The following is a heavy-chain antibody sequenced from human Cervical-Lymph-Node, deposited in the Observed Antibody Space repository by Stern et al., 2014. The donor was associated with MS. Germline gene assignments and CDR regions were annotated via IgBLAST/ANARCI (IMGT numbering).Heavy chain of an antibody. CDR2: IYHDDSDP. CDR1: GYTFSHYW. V-gene: IGHV5-51*01. Sequence: VQLVQSGAEVKKPGESLTISCQGSGYTFSHYWIGWVLQMPGKGLEWMGVIYHDDSDPKYSPSFQGQVSIAADKFISTAYLQWYSLKASDTAMYYCARLQGYCTSTSCDNYYYFDLWGRGTLVTVSS. J-gene: IGHJ2*01. D-gene: IGHD2-2*01. CDR3: ARLQGYCTSTSCDNYYYFDL.